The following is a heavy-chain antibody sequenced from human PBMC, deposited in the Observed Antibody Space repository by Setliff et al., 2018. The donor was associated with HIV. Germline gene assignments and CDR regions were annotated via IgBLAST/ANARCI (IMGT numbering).Heavy chain of an antibody. J-gene: IGHJ5*02. V-gene: IGHV4-4*09. CDR1: GGSISSDY. CDR3: ARRGRDGVFIMFATGFDP. CDR2: ISTTGST. Sequence: SETLSLTCTVSGGSISSDYWSWIRQPPGKGLEWIGYISTTGSTSYSPSLKSRVSISVDTSENQFSLKLNSVTAADTAVYYCARRGRDGVFIMFATGFDPWGQGALVTVSS. D-gene: IGHD2-8*01.